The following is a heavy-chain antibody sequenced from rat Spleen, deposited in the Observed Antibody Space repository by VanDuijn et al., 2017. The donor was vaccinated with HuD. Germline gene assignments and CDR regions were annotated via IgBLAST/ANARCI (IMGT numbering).Heavy chain of an antibody. CDR3: TRVGILSYYFDY. Sequence: EVHLVESGGGLVHPGRSLKLSCVTSGFTFNNYWMTWIRQAPGKGLEWVASITNTGSSVYYPDSVKGRFTISRDNAKSTLYLQMNSLRSEDTATYYCTRVGILSYYFDYWGQGVMVTVSS. D-gene: IGHD1-7*01. J-gene: IGHJ2*01. CDR1: GFTFNNYW. V-gene: IGHV5-31*01. CDR2: ITNTGSSV.